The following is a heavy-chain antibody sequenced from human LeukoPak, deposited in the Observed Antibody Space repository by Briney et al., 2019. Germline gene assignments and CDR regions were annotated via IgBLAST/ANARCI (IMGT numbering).Heavy chain of an antibody. Sequence: GRCLRLSCAASGFTFSNYATSWVRHAPGKGREWVSAIRCTAGPTYYADSVQGRFTISRDNCKNTLYLQMNSLRAEDTAVYFCAKLNSLIAVGGEFDYWGQGTLVSVSS. V-gene: IGHV3-23*01. CDR3: AKLNSLIAVGGEFDY. J-gene: IGHJ4*02. CDR1: GFTFSNYA. D-gene: IGHD6-19*01. CDR2: IRCTAGPT.